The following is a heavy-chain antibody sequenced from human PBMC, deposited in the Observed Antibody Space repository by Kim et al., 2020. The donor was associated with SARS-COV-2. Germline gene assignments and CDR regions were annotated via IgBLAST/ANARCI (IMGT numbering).Heavy chain of an antibody. CDR2: T. V-gene: IGHV3-53*01. CDR3: ARGSKYDAFDI. D-gene: IGHD1-26*01. Sequence: TYYADSVKGRFTISRDNSKNTLYLQMNSLRAEDTAVYYCARGSKYDAFDIWGQGTMVTVSS. J-gene: IGHJ3*02.